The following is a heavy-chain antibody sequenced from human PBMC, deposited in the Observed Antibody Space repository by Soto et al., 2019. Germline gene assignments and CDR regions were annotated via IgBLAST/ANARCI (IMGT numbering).Heavy chain of an antibody. J-gene: IGHJ4*02. CDR3: GGGRLLVGCFRVNPFFFDH. V-gene: IGHV1-69*01. D-gene: IGHD3-10*01. CDR2: IIPMLGTA. CDR1: GGTFRTDA. Sequence: QVQLVQSGAEVKKPGSSVRVSCKASGGTFRTDAFSWVRQAPGQGLEWMGGIIPMLGTANYAQKFQGRVTISAGGSTSTGYKEPGSLGFEDTGVYFWGGGRLLVGCFRVNPFFFDHWGQGTLGTVSS.